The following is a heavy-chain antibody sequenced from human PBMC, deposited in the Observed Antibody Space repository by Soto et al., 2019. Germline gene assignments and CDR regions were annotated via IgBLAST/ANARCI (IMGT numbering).Heavy chain of an antibody. CDR1: GITVSSNY. V-gene: IGHV3-53*04. CDR2: IYSGGST. CDR3: ARVITYYYSYMDV. Sequence: PGGSLRLSCAASGITVSSNYMSWVRQAPGKGLEWVSVIYSGGSTYYADSVKGRFTISRHNSKNTLYLQMNSLRAEDTAVYYCARVITYYYSYMDVWGKGTTVTVSS. D-gene: IGHD1-20*01. J-gene: IGHJ6*03.